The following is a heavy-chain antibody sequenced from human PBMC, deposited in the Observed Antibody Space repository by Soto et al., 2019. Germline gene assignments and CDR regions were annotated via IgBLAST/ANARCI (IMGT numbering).Heavy chain of an antibody. CDR3: AGDKSRWLQIRIDCYYGMDV. D-gene: IGHD5-12*01. V-gene: IGHV1-69*13. J-gene: IGHJ6*02. Sequence: SVKVSCKASGGTFSSYAISWVRQAPGQGLEWMGGIIPIFGTANYAQKFHGRVTITADESTSTAYMELSSLRSEDTAVYYCAGDKSRWLQIRIDCYYGMDVWGQGTTVTVSS. CDR1: GGTFSSYA. CDR2: IIPIFGTA.